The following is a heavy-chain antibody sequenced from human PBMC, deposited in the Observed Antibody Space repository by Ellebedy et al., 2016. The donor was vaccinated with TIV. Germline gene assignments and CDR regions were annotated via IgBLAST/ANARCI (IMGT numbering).Heavy chain of an antibody. V-gene: IGHV2-5*01. J-gene: IGHJ6*03. CDR1: GFSLTTDGVG. CDR2: IYWNDDK. CDR3: AHSGGDCIISTCSSWYYYYMDV. Sequence: SGPTLVXPTQTLTLTCTFSGFSLTTDGVGVGWIRQPPGKALEWIALIYWNDDKRYSPSLKSRLTITKDTSKNQVVLTMTNMDPVDTATYFCAHSGGDCIISTCSSWYYYYMDVWGEGTTVTVSS. D-gene: IGHD2-2*01.